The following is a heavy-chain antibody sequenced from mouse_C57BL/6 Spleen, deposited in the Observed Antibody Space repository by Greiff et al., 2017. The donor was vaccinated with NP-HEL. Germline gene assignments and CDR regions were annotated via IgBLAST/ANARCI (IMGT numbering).Heavy chain of an antibody. CDR1: GYAFTNYL. D-gene: IGHD3-2*02. Sequence: VQGVESGAELVRPGTSVKVSCKASGYAFTNYLIEWVKQRPGQGLEWIGVINPGSGGTNYNEKFKRKATLTADKSSSTAYMQLSSLTSEDSAVYFCARCSSGYGDYFDYWGQGTTLTVSS. CDR3: ARCSSGYGDYFDY. J-gene: IGHJ2*01. V-gene: IGHV1-54*01. CDR2: INPGSGGT.